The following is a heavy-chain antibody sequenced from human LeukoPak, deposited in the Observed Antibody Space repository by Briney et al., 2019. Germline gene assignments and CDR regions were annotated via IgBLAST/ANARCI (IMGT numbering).Heavy chain of an antibody. Sequence: GGSLRLSCAASGFTFSSYAMSWVRQAPGKGLEWVSAISGSGGSTYYADSVKGRFTISRNNSKNTLYLQMNSLRAEDTAVYYCAKTSDYYDSSGYFDYWGQGTLVTVSS. CDR1: GFTFSSYA. V-gene: IGHV3-23*01. D-gene: IGHD3-22*01. CDR3: AKTSDYYDSSGYFDY. J-gene: IGHJ4*02. CDR2: ISGSGGST.